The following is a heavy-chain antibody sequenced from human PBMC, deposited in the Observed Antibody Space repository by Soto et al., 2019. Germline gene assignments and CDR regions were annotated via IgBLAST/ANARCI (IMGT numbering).Heavy chain of an antibody. Sequence: LSLTCTVSGGSMSRYYWSWIRQPPGKGLEWIGYIYYSGGTNYNPSLKSRVTISVDTSKNQFSLKLSSVTAADTAVYYCARVYYDMLTGFYNVYWGQGNMVTVSS. V-gene: IGHV4-59*01. D-gene: IGHD3-9*01. CDR2: IYYSGGT. CDR3: ARVYYDMLTGFYNVY. J-gene: IGHJ4*02. CDR1: GGSMSRYY.